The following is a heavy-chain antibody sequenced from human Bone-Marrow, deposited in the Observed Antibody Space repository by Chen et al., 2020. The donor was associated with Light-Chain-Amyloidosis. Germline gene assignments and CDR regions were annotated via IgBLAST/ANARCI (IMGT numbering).Heavy chain of an antibody. CDR2: IYNSGTT. Sequence: QVQLQESGPGLVKPSETLSLTCTVSGGSMDYYYWNWIRQPPGKGLEWIGYIYNSGTTNYNPSLRSRVTMSVDMSKKQFSLKLSSVTAADPAVYYCGRDNIGRVDPRGPGT. CDR1: GGSMDYYY. J-gene: IGHJ5*02. CDR3: GRDNIGRVDP. V-gene: IGHV4-59*01.